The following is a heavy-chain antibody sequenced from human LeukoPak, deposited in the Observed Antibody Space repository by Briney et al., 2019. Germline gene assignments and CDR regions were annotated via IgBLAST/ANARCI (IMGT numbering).Heavy chain of an antibody. D-gene: IGHD1-7*01. V-gene: IGHV3-30*18. CDR2: ISDAGSKE. J-gene: IGHJ3*02. CDR1: GFTFSSYG. CDR3: AKDFRNYLLFDAFDI. Sequence: PGGSLRLSCAASGFTFSSYGMHWVRQAPGKGLEWVAVISDAGSKEYYAESVKDRFTISRDKYKNTLYLQMNSLRAEDTAVYYCAKDFRNYLLFDAFDIWGQGTMVTVSS.